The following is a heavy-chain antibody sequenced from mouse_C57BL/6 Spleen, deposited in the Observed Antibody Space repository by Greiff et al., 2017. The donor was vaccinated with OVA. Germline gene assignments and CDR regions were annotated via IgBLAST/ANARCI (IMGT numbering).Heavy chain of an antibody. J-gene: IGHJ4*01. Sequence: QVQLQQPGAELVKPGASVKLSCKASGYTFTSYWMHWVKQRPGQGLEWIGMIHPNSGSTNYNEKFKSKATLTVDKSSSTAYMQLSSLTSEDSAFSYCAMTYLYYGKRDYAMDYWGQGTSVTVSS. D-gene: IGHD2-1*01. V-gene: IGHV1-64*01. CDR1: GYTFTSYW. CDR2: IHPNSGST. CDR3: AMTYLYYGKRDYAMDY.